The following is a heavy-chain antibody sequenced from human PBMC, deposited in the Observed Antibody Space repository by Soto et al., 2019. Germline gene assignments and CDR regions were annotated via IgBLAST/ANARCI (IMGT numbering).Heavy chain of an antibody. V-gene: IGHV4-39*01. CDR3: ASSQKGYNWNYFDH. Sequence: LSLTCAVSGGSISGSYYYWGWLRQSPGRGPEWIGSVFYTGFTSYNPSLESRVSVSVDTSKNQFSLKVSAETAADTAVYYCASSQKGYNWNYFDHWGQGALATVSS. CDR2: VFYTGFT. J-gene: IGHJ4*02. D-gene: IGHD1-20*01. CDR1: GGSISGSYYY.